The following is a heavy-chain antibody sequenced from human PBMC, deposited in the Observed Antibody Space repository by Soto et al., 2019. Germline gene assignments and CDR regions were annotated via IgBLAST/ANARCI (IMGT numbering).Heavy chain of an antibody. D-gene: IGHD6-13*01. CDR2: ISGSGGTT. CDR3: ARESAAAPGCFDY. Sequence: EVQVLESGGGLVQPGGSLRLSCAASGFSFRLYAMNWVRQSPGKGLEWVSTISGSGGTTYYTDSAKGRFIISRDNSKNTVFLQMDSLRAEDTAVYYCARESAAAPGCFDYWGQGTVVTVSS. CDR1: GFSFRLYA. J-gene: IGHJ4*02. V-gene: IGHV3-23*01.